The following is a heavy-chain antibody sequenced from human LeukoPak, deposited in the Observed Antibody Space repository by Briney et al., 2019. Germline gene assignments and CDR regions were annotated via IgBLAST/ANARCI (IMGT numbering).Heavy chain of an antibody. CDR1: GFTFSSYA. CDR2: FFDSGDIT. Sequence: GGSLRLPCEACGFTFSSYAMRGLPEAPGEGREGVTGFFDSGDITYYANSVKGRFTISRDKSKNTLYLQMNSLRAEDTAVYYCAKLGGQEVYNYYVGVWGKGTTVAVSS. V-gene: IGHV3-23*01. D-gene: IGHD3-16*01. CDR3: AKLGGQEVYNYYVGV. J-gene: IGHJ6*03.